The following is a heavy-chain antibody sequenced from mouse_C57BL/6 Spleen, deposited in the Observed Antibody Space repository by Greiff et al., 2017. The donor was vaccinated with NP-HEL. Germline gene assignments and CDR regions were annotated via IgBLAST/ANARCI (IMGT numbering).Heavy chain of an antibody. CDR1: GYAFSSSW. Sequence: VQLQQSGPELVKPGASVKISCKASGYAFSSSWMNWVKQRPGKGLEWIGRIYPGDGDTNYNGKFKGKATLTADKSSSTAYMQLSSLTSEDSAVYFCARRNYGSSYRAMDYWGQGTSVTVSS. J-gene: IGHJ4*01. V-gene: IGHV1-82*01. D-gene: IGHD1-1*01. CDR3: ARRNYGSSYRAMDY. CDR2: IYPGDGDT.